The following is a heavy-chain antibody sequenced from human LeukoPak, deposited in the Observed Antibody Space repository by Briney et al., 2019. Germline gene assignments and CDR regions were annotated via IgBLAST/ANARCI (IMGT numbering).Heavy chain of an antibody. Sequence: SETLSLTCAVYGGSFSGYYWSWIRQPPGKGLEWIGEINHSGSTNYNPSLKSRVTISVDTSKNQFSLKLSSVTAVDTAVYYCARLAPPTYYYGSGSYYNPYHYYYGMDVWGQGTTVTVSS. D-gene: IGHD3-10*01. CDR2: INHSGST. CDR1: GGSFSGYY. CDR3: ARLAPPTYYYGSGSYYNPYHYYYGMDV. J-gene: IGHJ6*02. V-gene: IGHV4-34*01.